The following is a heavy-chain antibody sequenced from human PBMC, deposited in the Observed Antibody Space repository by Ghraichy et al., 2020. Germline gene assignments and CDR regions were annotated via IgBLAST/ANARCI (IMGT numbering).Heavy chain of an antibody. CDR3: AVLASNGVDV. J-gene: IGHJ6*02. Sequence: SETLSLTCTVSGGSINSGSYSWTWIRQPPGKGLEWIGYIYYTGSAFYNQSLKSRVAISLDRCYNNRFSLKLSSVTAADTAVYYCAVLASNGVDVWGQGTTVTVSS. V-gene: IGHV4-30-2*01. D-gene: IGHD3-3*01. CDR1: GGSINSGSYS. CDR2: IYYTGSA.